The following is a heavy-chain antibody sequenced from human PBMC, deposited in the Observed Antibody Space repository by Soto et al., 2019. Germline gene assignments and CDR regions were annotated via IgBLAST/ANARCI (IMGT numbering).Heavy chain of an antibody. D-gene: IGHD5-18*01. V-gene: IGHV4-31*03. Sequence: PSETLSLTCSVSGGSISRGGYYWSWIRQHPGKGLEYIGYSSYTGSTDYNPSLKSRVTISLDTSMNQLSLSLRSVTAADTAIYYCARVGYTYGLDSWGQGTLVTVSS. J-gene: IGHJ4*02. CDR1: GGSISRGGYY. CDR3: ARVGYTYGLDS. CDR2: SSYTGST.